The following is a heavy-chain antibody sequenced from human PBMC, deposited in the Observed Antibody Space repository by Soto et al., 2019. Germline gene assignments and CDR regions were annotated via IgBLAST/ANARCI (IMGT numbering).Heavy chain of an antibody. CDR2: ISGSGGST. Sequence: GGSLRLSCAASGFTFSSYAMTWVRQAPGKGLEWVSAISGSGGSTYYADSVKGRFTISRDSSKNTLYLQMNSLRAEDTAVYYCAKDQQQWLLGRYFDYWGQGTLVTVSS. D-gene: IGHD6-19*01. J-gene: IGHJ4*02. V-gene: IGHV3-23*01. CDR1: GFTFSSYA. CDR3: AKDQQQWLLGRYFDY.